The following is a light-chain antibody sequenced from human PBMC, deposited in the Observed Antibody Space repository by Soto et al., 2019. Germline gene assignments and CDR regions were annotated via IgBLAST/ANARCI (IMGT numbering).Light chain of an antibody. J-gene: IGKJ1*01. CDR2: GAS. Sequence: EIVMTQSPATLAVSPCERATLSPRASQSVDINLAWYQQKPGQAPRLLMYGASTRATDIPARFSGSGSGTEFTLTINSLQSEDFAVYYCQQYNDWILTFGQGAKVDI. V-gene: IGKV3-15*01. CDR1: QSVDIN. CDR3: QQYNDWILT.